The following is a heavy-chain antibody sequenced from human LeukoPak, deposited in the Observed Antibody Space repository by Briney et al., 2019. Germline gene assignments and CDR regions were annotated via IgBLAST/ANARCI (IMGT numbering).Heavy chain of an antibody. CDR3: ARNKYFGSGTLTYIGH. CDR2: IHPGDSDT. J-gene: IGHJ4*02. CDR1: GFDFPNYW. V-gene: IGHV5-51*01. Sequence: GESLRISCKTSGFDFPNYWIGWVRQMPGKGLEWMMIIHPGDSDTRYNPSFEGQVSISVDKSISTVYLQWRSLKASDSALYYCARNKYFGSGTLTYIGHWGQGTLVTVSS. D-gene: IGHD3-10*01.